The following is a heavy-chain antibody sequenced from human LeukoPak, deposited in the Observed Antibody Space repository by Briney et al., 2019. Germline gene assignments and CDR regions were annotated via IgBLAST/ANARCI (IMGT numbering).Heavy chain of an antibody. CDR1: GGTFSSYA. D-gene: IGHD6-19*01. Sequence: SVNVSCKASGGTFSSYAISWVRQAPGQGLEWMGGIIPIFGTANYAQKFQGRVTITTDESTSTAYMELSSLRSEDTAVYYCARAVGQWHRFDYWGQGTLVTVSS. V-gene: IGHV1-69*05. J-gene: IGHJ4*02. CDR3: ARAVGQWHRFDY. CDR2: IIPIFGTA.